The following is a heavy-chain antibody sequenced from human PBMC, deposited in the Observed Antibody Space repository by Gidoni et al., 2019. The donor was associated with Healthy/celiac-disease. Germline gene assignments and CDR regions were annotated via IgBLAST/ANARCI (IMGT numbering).Heavy chain of an antibody. CDR1: VYSFTSYW. Sequence: EVQLVPSGAEVKKPGESMKISCKGSVYSFTSYWIGWVRQMPGKGLEWMWIIYPGDSVTRYSPSFQGQVTISADKSISTAYLQWSSLKASDTAMYYCARQSCSSTSCYLDYWGQGTLVTVSS. J-gene: IGHJ4*02. V-gene: IGHV5-51*01. CDR3: ARQSCSSTSCYLDY. CDR2: IYPGDSVT. D-gene: IGHD2-2*01.